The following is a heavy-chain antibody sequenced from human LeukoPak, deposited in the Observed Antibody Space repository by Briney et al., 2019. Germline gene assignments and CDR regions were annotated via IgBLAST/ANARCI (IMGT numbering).Heavy chain of an antibody. Sequence: SETLSLTCTVYGGSFSGHYWSWIRQPPGKGLEWIGYIYYSGSTNYNPSLKSRVTISGDTPKNQFSLNVSSVTAADTAVYYCAAGYSSSSLDYWGQGTLVNGSS. V-gene: IGHV4-59*08. D-gene: IGHD6-6*01. CDR3: AAGYSSSSLDY. CDR1: GGSFSGHY. CDR2: IYYSGST. J-gene: IGHJ4*02.